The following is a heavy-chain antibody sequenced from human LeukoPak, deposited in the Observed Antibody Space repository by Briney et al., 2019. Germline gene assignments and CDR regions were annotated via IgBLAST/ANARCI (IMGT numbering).Heavy chain of an antibody. Sequence: ASVKVSCKASGGTFNSYAISWVRQAPGQGLEWIGIINPSGDNTWYAQKFQGRVTMTRDMATSTDYLEVSSLRSEDTAVYYCAREYGGNSDFDYWGQGTLVTVSS. CDR2: INPSGDNT. D-gene: IGHD4-23*01. J-gene: IGHJ4*02. CDR1: GGTFNSYA. V-gene: IGHV1-46*02. CDR3: AREYGGNSDFDY.